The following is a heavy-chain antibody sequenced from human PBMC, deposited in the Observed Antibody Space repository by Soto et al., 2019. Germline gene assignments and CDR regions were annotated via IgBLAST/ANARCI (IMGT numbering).Heavy chain of an antibody. V-gene: IGHV1-2*02. J-gene: IGHJ4*02. CDR2: INPNSGGT. CDR3: ARSSREAARRAFDY. D-gene: IGHD6-6*01. CDR1: GYTFTGYY. Sequence: ASVKVSCKASGYTFTGYYMHWVRQAPGQGLEWMGWINPNSGGTNYAQKFQGRVTMTRDTSISTAYMELSSLRSEDTAVYYCARSSREAARRAFDYWGQGTLVTSPQ.